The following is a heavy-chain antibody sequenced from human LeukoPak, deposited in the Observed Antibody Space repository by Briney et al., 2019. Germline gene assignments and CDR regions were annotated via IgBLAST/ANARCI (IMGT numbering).Heavy chain of an antibody. CDR3: ARDQGWNYAYYYMDV. CDR2: INTDGSST. Sequence: GGSLRLSCAASGFTFSSYWMHCVRQAPGKGLVWVSRINTDGSSTSYADSVKGRFTISRDNAKNTLYLQMNSLRAEDTAVYYCARDQGWNYAYYYMDVWGKGTTVTVSS. CDR1: GFTFSSYW. D-gene: IGHD1-7*01. J-gene: IGHJ6*03. V-gene: IGHV3-74*01.